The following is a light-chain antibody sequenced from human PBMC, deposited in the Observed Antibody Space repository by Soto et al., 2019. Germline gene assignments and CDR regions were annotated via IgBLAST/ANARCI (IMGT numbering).Light chain of an antibody. V-gene: IGLV1-51*01. CDR2: DND. CDR3: GTWDSTLSGV. J-gene: IGLJ1*01. CDR1: SSNIGNNY. Sequence: QFVLTQPPSGSAAPGQKVTISCSGSSSNIGNNYVSWYQHLPGAAPKLIIYDNDKRSSGIPDRFSGSKSGTSATLDITGLQTGDEADYYCGTWDSTLSGVFGTGTKLTVL.